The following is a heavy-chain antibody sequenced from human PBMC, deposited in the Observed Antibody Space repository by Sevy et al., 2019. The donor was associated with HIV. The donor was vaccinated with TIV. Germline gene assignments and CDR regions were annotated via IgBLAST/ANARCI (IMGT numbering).Heavy chain of an antibody. Sequence: GGYLRLSCAASGFTFSNFGMHWVRQAPGKGLEWLAVTRYDGTIDHYAESVKGRFTISRDNVKNTLFLQMNRLNVDDTAVDFCAKRGGSDYYLSDYYGMDVWGQGTTVTVSS. J-gene: IGHJ6*02. V-gene: IGHV3-30*18. CDR2: TRYDGTID. D-gene: IGHD3-10*01. CDR1: GFTFSNFG. CDR3: AKRGGSDYYLSDYYGMDV.